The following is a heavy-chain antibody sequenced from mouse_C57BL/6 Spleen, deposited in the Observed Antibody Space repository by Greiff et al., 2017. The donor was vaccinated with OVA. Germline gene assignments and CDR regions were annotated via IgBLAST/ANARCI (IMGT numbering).Heavy chain of an antibody. CDR2: INPGSGGT. D-gene: IGHD2-1*01. CDR1: GYAFTNYL. CDR3: ARNYWDWYFDV. J-gene: IGHJ1*03. Sequence: QVQLQQSGAELVRPGTSVKVSCKASGYAFTNYLIEWVKQRPGQGLEWIGVINPGSGGTNYNEKFKGKATLTADKSSSTAYMQLSSLTSEDSAVYYCARNYWDWYFDVWGTGTTVTVSS. V-gene: IGHV1-54*01.